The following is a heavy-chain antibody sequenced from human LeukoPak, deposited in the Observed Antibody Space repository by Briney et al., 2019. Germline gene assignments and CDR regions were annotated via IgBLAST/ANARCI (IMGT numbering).Heavy chain of an antibody. CDR2: IYHSGST. J-gene: IGHJ4*02. CDR1: GGSISSGGYS. Sequence: SQTPSLTCAVSGGSISSGGYSWSWIRQPPGKGLEWIGYIYHSGSTYYNPSLKSRVTISVDRSKNQFSLKLSSVTAADTAVYYCARVRGLGYYDSSGYLDYWGQGTLVTVSS. D-gene: IGHD3-22*01. CDR3: ARVRGLGYYDSSGYLDY. V-gene: IGHV4-30-2*01.